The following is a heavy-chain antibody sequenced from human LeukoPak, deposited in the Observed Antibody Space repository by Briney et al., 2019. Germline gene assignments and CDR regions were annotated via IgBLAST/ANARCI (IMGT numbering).Heavy chain of an antibody. J-gene: IGHJ4*02. D-gene: IGHD5-24*01. V-gene: IGHV4-38-2*02. CDR2: IYYSGST. CDR3: ARNRDGYNSFDY. CDR1: GSSISSTYY. Sequence: PSETLSLTCTVSGSSISSTYYWGWIRQPPGKGLEWIGSIYYSGSTYYNPSLRSRVTISVDTSKNHFSLKLSSVTAADTAVYYCARNRDGYNSFDYWGQGTLVTVSS.